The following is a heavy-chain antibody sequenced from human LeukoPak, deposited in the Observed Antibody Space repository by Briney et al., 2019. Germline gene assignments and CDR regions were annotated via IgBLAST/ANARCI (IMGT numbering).Heavy chain of an antibody. J-gene: IGHJ4*02. CDR1: GFTVSSNY. CDR3: AKEGSYSSGWYGDFDY. CDR2: IYSGGST. Sequence: PGGSLRLSCAASGFTVSSNYMSWVRQAPGKGLEWVSVIYSGGSTYYADSVKGRFTISRDNSKNTLYLQMNSLRAEDTAVYYCAKEGSYSSGWYGDFDYWGQGTLVTVSS. D-gene: IGHD6-19*01. V-gene: IGHV3-53*05.